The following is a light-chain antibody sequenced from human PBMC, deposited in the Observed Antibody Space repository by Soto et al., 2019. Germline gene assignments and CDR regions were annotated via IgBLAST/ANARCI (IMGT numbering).Light chain of an antibody. V-gene: IGLV2-14*01. J-gene: IGLJ1*01. CDR3: SSYTSTSSYV. Sequence: QSALTQPASVSGSPGQSITISCTGTSSDIGDYNYVSWYQQHPGKAPKLMIYEVSNRPSGISNRFSGSKSGNTAFLTISGLQADDEADYYCSSYTSTSSYVFGTGTKVTVL. CDR2: EVS. CDR1: SSDIGDYNY.